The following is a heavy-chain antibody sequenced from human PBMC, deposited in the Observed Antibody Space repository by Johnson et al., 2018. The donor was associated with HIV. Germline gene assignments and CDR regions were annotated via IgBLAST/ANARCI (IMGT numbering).Heavy chain of an antibody. Sequence: VQLVESGGGLVQPGGSLRLSCAASGFTVSSNYMSWVRQAPGKGLESVSVVYSGGTTHYADSVKGRFTISKDNSKNTLYLQMNSLRSEDTAMYYCARDDVVETEDAFDLWGQGTMVTVSS. D-gene: IGHD2-15*01. V-gene: IGHV3-66*02. J-gene: IGHJ3*01. CDR3: ARDDVVETEDAFDL. CDR1: GFTVSSNY. CDR2: VYSGGTT.